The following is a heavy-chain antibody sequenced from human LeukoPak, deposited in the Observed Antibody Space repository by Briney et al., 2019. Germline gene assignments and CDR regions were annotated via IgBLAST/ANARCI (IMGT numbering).Heavy chain of an antibody. Sequence: GRSLRLSCAVSGFTFSSYAMHWVGQAPGKGLEWVAVISYDGSNKYYADSVKGRFTISRDNSKNTLYLQMNSLRAEDTAVYYCARSVTRIAVAGTFDYWGQGTLVTVSS. CDR2: ISYDGSNK. D-gene: IGHD6-19*01. J-gene: IGHJ4*02. V-gene: IGHV3-30-3*01. CDR3: ARSVTRIAVAGTFDY. CDR1: GFTFSSYA.